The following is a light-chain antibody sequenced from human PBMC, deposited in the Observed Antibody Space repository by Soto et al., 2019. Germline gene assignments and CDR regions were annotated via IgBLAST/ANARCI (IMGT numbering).Light chain of an antibody. CDR3: QQYKSWPPIT. J-gene: IGKJ5*01. V-gene: IGKV3-15*01. Sequence: EIVRTQSPDTLYVSPGEGATLSCRASQSVRTKLAWYQQKAGQAPRLLIYGASTRATGIPDRFSGSGSGTEFTLTISSLQSEDFAVYYGQQYKSWPPITFGQGTRLEIK. CDR1: QSVRTK. CDR2: GAS.